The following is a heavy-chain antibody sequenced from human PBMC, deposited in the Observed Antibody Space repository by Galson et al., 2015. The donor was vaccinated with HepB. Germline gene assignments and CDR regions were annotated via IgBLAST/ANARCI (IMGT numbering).Heavy chain of an antibody. J-gene: IGHJ4*02. Sequence: SLRLSCAASGFTFSDSHMTWIRQAPGKWLEWVSYINTDNGGTTYYADSVKGRFTISRDNAKNSLYLQMNSLRAEDTAVYYCAREGWYDSSGYQDYWGQGTLVTVSS. CDR1: GFTFSDSH. CDR2: INTDNGGTT. D-gene: IGHD3-22*01. V-gene: IGHV3-11*04. CDR3: AREGWYDSSGYQDY.